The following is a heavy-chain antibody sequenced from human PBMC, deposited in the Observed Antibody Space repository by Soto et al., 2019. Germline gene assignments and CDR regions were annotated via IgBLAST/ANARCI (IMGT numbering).Heavy chain of an antibody. V-gene: IGHV3-23*01. CDR1: GFTFNAYA. J-gene: IGHJ4*02. CDR2: IGGSGGNR. CDR3: ARVASDYINSVDH. D-gene: IGHD4-4*01. Sequence: DVQLLESGGGLVQPGGSLRLSCAASGFTFNAYAMTWARQAPGKGLDWVSAIGGSGGNRYYAGSVRGRFTISRDNSKDTVDLQMNSLGVEDTAVYYCARVASDYINSVDHWGQGILVSVSS.